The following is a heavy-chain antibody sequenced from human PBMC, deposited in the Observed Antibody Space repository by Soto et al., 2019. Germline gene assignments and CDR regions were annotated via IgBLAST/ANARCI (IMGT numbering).Heavy chain of an antibody. V-gene: IGHV3-23*01. J-gene: IGHJ1*01. CDR1: GFTFTTYA. CDR3: ATFYGDYAGGEFFQY. CDR2: ITGPGRSA. Sequence: AGGSLRLSCVFSGFTFTTYAMNWVRQAPGKGLEWVSAITGPGRSAYYADSVKGRFTISRDNSKNTLYLQMSSLRADDTGVYYCATFYGDYAGGEFFQYWGRGTLVTVSS. D-gene: IGHD4-17*01.